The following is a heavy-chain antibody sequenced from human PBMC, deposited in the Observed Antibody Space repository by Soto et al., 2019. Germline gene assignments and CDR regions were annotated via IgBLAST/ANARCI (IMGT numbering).Heavy chain of an antibody. Sequence: LRLSCAASGFTFSKYWMHWVRQAPGKGLVWVSRIKGDGSITNYADSVKGRFTISRDNAENTLTLQMNSLRAEDTAAYYCAREDTALVPDSFDIWGQGTMVTVSS. CDR2: IKGDGSIT. CDR3: AREDTALVPDSFDI. V-gene: IGHV3-74*01. CDR1: GFTFSKYW. J-gene: IGHJ3*02. D-gene: IGHD2-21*02.